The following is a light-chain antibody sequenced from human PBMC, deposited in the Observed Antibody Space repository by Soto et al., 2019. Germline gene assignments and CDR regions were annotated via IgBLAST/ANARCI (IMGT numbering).Light chain of an antibody. CDR3: QQTFSTPYT. CDR2: RAF. Sequence: DIQMTQSPSSLSASVGDRVTITCRASQNVDSHLTWLQQKPGQAPSLLVYRAFTLHTGVPSRFSASTSGTVFTLTIDNVQPEDFATYSCQQTFSTPYTFGQGTKLEIK. CDR1: QNVDSH. J-gene: IGKJ2*01. V-gene: IGKV1-39*01.